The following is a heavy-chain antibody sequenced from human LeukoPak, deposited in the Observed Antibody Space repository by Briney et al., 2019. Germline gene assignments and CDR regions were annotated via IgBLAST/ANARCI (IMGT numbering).Heavy chain of an antibody. CDR2: ISYDGSNK. Sequence: GGSLRLSCAASGFTFSSYGMPWVRQAPGKGLEWVAVISYDGSNKYYADSVKGRFTISRDNSKNTLYLQMNSLRAEDTAVYYCAKNRIFGVVIIRARSGYGMDVWGQGTTVTVSS. CDR3: AKNRIFGVVIIRARSGYGMDV. J-gene: IGHJ6*02. D-gene: IGHD3-3*02. CDR1: GFTFSSYG. V-gene: IGHV3-30*18.